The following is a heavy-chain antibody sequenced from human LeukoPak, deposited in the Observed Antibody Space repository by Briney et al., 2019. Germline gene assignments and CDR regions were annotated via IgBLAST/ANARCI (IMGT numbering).Heavy chain of an antibody. D-gene: IGHD3-16*01. Sequence: GGSLRLSCAASGFTFSNYWMSWVRQAPGKGLEWVANIKFDGSDEFYVDSVKGRFTISRDNAKNLLYLQMNSLRVEDTAVYFCARLSSWVLEIWGQGTMVTVSS. CDR2: IKFDGSDE. CDR3: ARLSSWVLEI. V-gene: IGHV3-7*01. CDR1: GFTFSNYW. J-gene: IGHJ3*02.